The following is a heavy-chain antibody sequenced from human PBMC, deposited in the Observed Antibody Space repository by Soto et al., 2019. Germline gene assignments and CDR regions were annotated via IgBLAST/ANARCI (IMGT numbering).Heavy chain of an antibody. V-gene: IGHV3-66*01. CDR1: GFTVSSNY. CDR3: ARLPRTVTTREGNDY. Sequence: EVQLVESGGGLVQPGGSLRLSCAASGFTVSSNYMSWVRQAPGKGLEWVSVIYSGGSTYYADSVKGRFTISRDNSKNTLYLQMNSLRAEDTAVYYCARLPRTVTTREGNDYWGQGTLVTVSS. CDR2: IYSGGST. D-gene: IGHD4-17*01. J-gene: IGHJ4*02.